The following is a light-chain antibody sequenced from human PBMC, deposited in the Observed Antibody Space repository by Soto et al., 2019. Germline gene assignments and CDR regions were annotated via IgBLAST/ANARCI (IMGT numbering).Light chain of an antibody. CDR2: RND. Sequence: QAVVTQTPSASGTPGQRVTISCSGSNSNMGRNYVYWYQQVPGTAPKLLMYRNDVRPSGVPDRFTGSKSGTSASLAISGLRSEDEADYYCAVWDNSLNGVAFGGGTKVTV. CDR3: AVWDNSLNGVA. V-gene: IGLV1-47*01. J-gene: IGLJ2*01. CDR1: NSNMGRNY.